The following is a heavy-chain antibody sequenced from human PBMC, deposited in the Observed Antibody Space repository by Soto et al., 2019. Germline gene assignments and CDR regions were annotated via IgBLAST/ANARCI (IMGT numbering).Heavy chain of an antibody. CDR3: ARAGQLSYFDY. CDR2: INHSGST. J-gene: IGHJ4*02. V-gene: IGHV4-34*01. CDR1: GGSFSGYY. D-gene: IGHD6-6*01. Sequence: PSDTLSLTCAVYGGSFSGYYWSWIRQPPGKGLEWIGEINHSGSTNYNPSLKSRVTISVDTSKNQFSLKLSSVTAADTAVYYCARAGQLSYFDYWGQGTLVTGSS.